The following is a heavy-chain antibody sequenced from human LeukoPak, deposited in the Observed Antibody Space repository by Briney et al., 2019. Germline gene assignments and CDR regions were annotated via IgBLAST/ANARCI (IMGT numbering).Heavy chain of an antibody. CDR3: ARDSSSGWYPLFKYGY. CDR1: GFTFSSYS. D-gene: IGHD6-19*01. V-gene: IGHV3-21*01. CDR2: ISSSSSYI. Sequence: PGGSLRLSCAASGFTFSSYSMNWVRQAPGKGLEWVSSISSSSSYIYYADSAKGRSTISRDNAKNSLYLQMNSLRAEDTAVYYCARDSSSGWYPLFKYGYWGQGTLVTVSS. J-gene: IGHJ4*02.